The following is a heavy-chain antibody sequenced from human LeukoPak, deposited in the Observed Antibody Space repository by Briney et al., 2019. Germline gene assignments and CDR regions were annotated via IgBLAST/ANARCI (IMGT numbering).Heavy chain of an antibody. V-gene: IGHV3-9*03. J-gene: IGHJ3*02. CDR2: ISWNSGSI. D-gene: IGHD2-2*01. CDR1: GFTFDDYA. Sequence: GGSLRLSCAASGFTFDDYAMHWVRQAPGKGLEWVSGISWNSGSIGYADSVKGRFTISRDNAKNSLYLQMNSLRAEDMALYYCAKVNVRYCSSTSCLPSRAFDIWGQGTMVTVSS. CDR3: AKVNVRYCSSTSCLPSRAFDI.